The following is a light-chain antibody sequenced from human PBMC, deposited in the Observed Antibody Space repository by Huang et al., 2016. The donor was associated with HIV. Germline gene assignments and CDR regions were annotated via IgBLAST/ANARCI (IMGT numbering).Light chain of an antibody. V-gene: IGKV4-1*01. CDR2: WAS. CDR3: QQYYSTPWT. J-gene: IGKJ1*01. CDR1: QSVLHTSDNKND. Sequence: DIVMTQSPDSLAVSLGKRTTISCKSSQSVLHTSDNKNDLAWYQQKTREPPNLLLYWASTRDYGGPDRVSGSGSGTDFTLTISSLQAEDVAVYYCQQYYSTPWTFGQGTKVEI.